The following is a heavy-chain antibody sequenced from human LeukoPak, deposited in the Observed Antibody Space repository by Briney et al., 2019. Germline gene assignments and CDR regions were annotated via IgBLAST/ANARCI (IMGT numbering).Heavy chain of an antibody. CDR2: MNPNSGNT. D-gene: IGHD4-17*01. CDR3: ARVRITLRPQQKYYFDY. J-gene: IGHJ4*02. V-gene: IGHV1-8*01. CDR1: GYTFTSYD. Sequence: ASVKVSCKASGYTFTSYDIIWVRQATGQGLEWMGWMNPNSGNTGYAQKFQGRVTMTRNTSISTAYMELSSLRSEDTAVYYCARVRITLRPQQKYYFDYWGQGTLVTVSS.